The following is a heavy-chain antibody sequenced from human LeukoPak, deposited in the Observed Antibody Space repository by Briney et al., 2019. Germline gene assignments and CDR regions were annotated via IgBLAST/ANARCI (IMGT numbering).Heavy chain of an antibody. V-gene: IGHV3-13*01. CDR2: IGTAGDT. CDR3: TRVDRADAFDI. CDR1: GFTFSEYD. Sequence: GGSLRLSCAASGFTFSEYDMHWVRQATGNGLEWVSGIGTAGDTYYPGSVKGRFTISRENAKNSLHLQMNSLRAGDTAVYYCTRVDRADAFDIWGRGTVVTVSS. D-gene: IGHD3-16*02. J-gene: IGHJ3*02.